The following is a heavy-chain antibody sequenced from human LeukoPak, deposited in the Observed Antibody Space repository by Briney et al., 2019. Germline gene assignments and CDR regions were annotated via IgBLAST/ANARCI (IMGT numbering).Heavy chain of an antibody. CDR1: GFIFSDFW. V-gene: IGHV3-7*03. Sequence: GGSLRLSCAASGFIFSDFWMTWARQAPGKGLEWVANIKQDGSEKYYVDSVRGRFTISRDNAKNSLYLQMNSLRAEDTAVYYCARAPGSAFDYWGQGTLVTVSS. CDR2: IKQDGSEK. J-gene: IGHJ4*02. CDR3: ARAPGSAFDY. D-gene: IGHD3-10*01.